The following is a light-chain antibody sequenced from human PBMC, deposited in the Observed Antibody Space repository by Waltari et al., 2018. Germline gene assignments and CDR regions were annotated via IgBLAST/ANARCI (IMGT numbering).Light chain of an antibody. J-gene: IGLJ1*01. CDR2: EVS. CDR1: SSDVGGYNY. CDR3: SSYTSSSTRV. V-gene: IGLV2-14*01. Sequence: QSALTQPASVSGSPGQSTTISCTGTSSDVGGYNYVPWYQQHPGKAPKLMIYEVSNRPSGVSNRFSGSKSGNTASLTISGLQAEDEADYYCSSYTSSSTRVFGTGTKVTVL.